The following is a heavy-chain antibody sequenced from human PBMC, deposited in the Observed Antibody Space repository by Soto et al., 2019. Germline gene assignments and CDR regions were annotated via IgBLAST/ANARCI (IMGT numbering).Heavy chain of an antibody. D-gene: IGHD2-21*02. J-gene: IGHJ6*02. Sequence: SETLSLTCTVSGGSISSCDYYWSWIRQPPGKGLEWIGYIYYSGSTYYNPSLKSRVTISVDTSKNQFSLHLTSVTAADTAVYFCAREDDGGDSLDVWGQGTTVTVSS. V-gene: IGHV4-30-4*01. CDR2: IYYSGST. CDR1: GGSISSCDYY. CDR3: AREDDGGDSLDV.